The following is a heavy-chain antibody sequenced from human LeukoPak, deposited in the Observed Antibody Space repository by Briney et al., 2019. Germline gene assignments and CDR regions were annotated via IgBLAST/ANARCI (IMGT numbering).Heavy chain of an antibody. Sequence: SETLSLTCTVSGGSISSGDYYWSWIRQPPGKGLEWIGYIYYSGSTYYNPSLKSRVTISVDTSKNQFSLKLSSVTAAVTAVYYCARSIVVVPAAIEYFQHWGQGTLVTVSS. V-gene: IGHV4-30-4*08. CDR1: GGSISSGDYY. D-gene: IGHD2-2*02. J-gene: IGHJ1*01. CDR3: ARSIVVVPAAIEYFQH. CDR2: IYYSGST.